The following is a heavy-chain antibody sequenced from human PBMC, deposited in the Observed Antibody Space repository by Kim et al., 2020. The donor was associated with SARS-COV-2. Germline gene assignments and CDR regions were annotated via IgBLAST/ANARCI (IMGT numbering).Heavy chain of an antibody. V-gene: IGHV5-51*01. CDR3: ARHSGSSESDFDY. J-gene: IGHJ4*02. Sequence: YSPAFQGQITISTDKSISTAYLQWSSLKASDTAMYYCARHSGSSESDFDYWGQGTLVTVSS. D-gene: IGHD1-26*01.